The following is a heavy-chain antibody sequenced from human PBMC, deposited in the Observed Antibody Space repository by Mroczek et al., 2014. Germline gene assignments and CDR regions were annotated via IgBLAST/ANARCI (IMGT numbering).Heavy chain of an antibody. V-gene: IGHV1-2*02. J-gene: IGHJ4*02. Sequence: QVQLVQSGAEVKKPGASVKVSCKASGYTFTGYYMHWVRQAPGQGLEWMGWINPNSGGTNYAQKFQGRVTMTRDTSISTAYMELSRLRSDDTAVYYCARDSEAARFLEWLNSYYFDYWGQGTPGHRLL. D-gene: IGHD3-3*01. CDR3: ARDSEAARFLEWLNSYYFDY. CDR2: INPNSGGT. CDR1: GYTFTGYY.